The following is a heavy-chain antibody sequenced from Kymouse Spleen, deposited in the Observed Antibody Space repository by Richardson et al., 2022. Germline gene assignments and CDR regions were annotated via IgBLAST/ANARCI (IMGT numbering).Heavy chain of an antibody. J-gene: IGHJ6*02. V-gene: IGHV3-73*02. CDR2: IRSKANSYAT. CDR3: TFTMVRGVIPYYYYYGMDV. D-gene: IGHD3-10*01. Sequence: EVQLVESGGGLVQPGGSLKLSCAASGFTFSGSAMHWVRQASGKGLEWVGRIRSKANSYATAYAASVKGRFTISRDDSKNTAYLQMNSLKTEDTAVYYCTFTMVRGVIPYYYYYGMDVWGQGTTVTVSS. CDR1: GFTFSGSA.